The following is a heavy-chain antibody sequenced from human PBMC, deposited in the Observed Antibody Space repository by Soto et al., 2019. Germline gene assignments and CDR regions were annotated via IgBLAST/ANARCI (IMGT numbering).Heavy chain of an antibody. CDR3: ARDSRQWLVRGAFDI. V-gene: IGHV3-23*01. Sequence: GGSLRLSCAASGFTFSSYAMSWVRQAPGKGLEWVSAISGSGGSTYYADSVKGRFTISRDNSKNTLYLQMNSLRAEDTAVYYCARDSRQWLVRGAFDIWGQGTMVTVSS. D-gene: IGHD6-19*01. J-gene: IGHJ3*02. CDR2: ISGSGGST. CDR1: GFTFSSYA.